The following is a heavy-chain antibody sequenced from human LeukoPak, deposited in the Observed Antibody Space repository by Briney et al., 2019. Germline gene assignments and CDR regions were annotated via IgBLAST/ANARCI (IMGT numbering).Heavy chain of an antibody. V-gene: IGHV4-59*12. D-gene: IGHD3-10*01. CDR3: ARDRSEWSAEDNWFDP. CDR2: IYHTGTT. J-gene: IGHJ5*02. Sequence: SETLSLTCSVSGGSTTSYYWNWVRQFPGKRLEWIGYIYHTGTTTYNPSLQSRVAISIDTSTNQISLRLSSVTSADTAIYSRARDRSEWSAEDNWFDPWGQGILVTVSS. CDR1: GGSTTSYY.